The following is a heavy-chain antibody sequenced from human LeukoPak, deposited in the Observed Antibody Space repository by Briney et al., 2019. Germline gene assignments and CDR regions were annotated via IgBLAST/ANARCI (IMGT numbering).Heavy chain of an antibody. D-gene: IGHD4-23*01. CDR3: VSPAVEDAFDI. CDR1: GGSFTGYY. V-gene: IGHV4-34*01. J-gene: IGHJ3*02. CDR2: INHSGSI. Sequence: SETLSLTCAVYGGSFTGYYWSWIRQAPGKGLEWIGEINHSGSINYNPSLKSRVTISVDTSKNQFSLKLSSVTAADTPVYYCVSPAVEDAFDIWGQGTMVTVSS.